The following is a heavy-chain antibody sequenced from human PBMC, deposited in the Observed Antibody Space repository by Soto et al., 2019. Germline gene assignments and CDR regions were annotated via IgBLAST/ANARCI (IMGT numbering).Heavy chain of an antibody. V-gene: IGHV1-8*01. D-gene: IGHD2-21*02. J-gene: IGHJ3*01. Sequence: QVQLVQSGAEVKKPGASVKVYCKAYGYSFTSYDMNWVRQAPGKGLAWRGWVNPNSGDTDYAQKFPDRVTMTTDTSIRTAYMELSSLRSEDTAVYYCARVSFLAPVTGAEIFDFWGQGTMVTVSS. CDR1: GYSFTSYD. CDR3: ARVSFLAPVTGAEIFDF. CDR2: VNPNSGDT.